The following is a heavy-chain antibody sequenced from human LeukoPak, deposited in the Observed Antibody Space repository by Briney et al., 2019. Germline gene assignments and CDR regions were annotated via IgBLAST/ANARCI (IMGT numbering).Heavy chain of an antibody. D-gene: IGHD6-19*01. J-gene: IGHJ4*02. V-gene: IGHV4-31*03. CDR1: GGSISSGGYY. Sequence: SETLSLTCTVSGGSISSGGYYWSWIRQHPGKGLEWIGYIYYSGSTYYNPSLKSRVTISVDTSKNQFSLKLSSVTAADTAVYYCARGGSSGWSRDYFDYWGQGTLVTVSS. CDR2: IYYSGST. CDR3: ARGGSSGWSRDYFDY.